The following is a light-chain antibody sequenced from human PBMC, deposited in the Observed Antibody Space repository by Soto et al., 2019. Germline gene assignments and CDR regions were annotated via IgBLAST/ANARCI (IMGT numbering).Light chain of an antibody. CDR3: QQYGSSGT. CDR2: GAS. J-gene: IGKJ1*01. CDR1: QSVSNNY. Sequence: EIVLTQSPATLSASPGERATLSCRASQSVSNNYLAWYQQKPGQAPRLLIYGASNRATGIPDRFSGSGSGTDFTLTISRLEPEDFAVCYCQQYGSSGTFGQGTKVDIK. V-gene: IGKV3-20*01.